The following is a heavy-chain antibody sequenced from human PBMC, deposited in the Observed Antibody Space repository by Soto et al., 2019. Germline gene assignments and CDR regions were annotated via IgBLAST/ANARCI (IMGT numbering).Heavy chain of an antibody. J-gene: IGHJ4*02. V-gene: IGHV4-31*03. CDR3: ASGPVVVSIMYYFDY. CDR1: GGSISSGGYY. CDR2: IYYSGST. D-gene: IGHD3-3*01. Sequence: SETLSLTCTVSGGSISSGGYYWSWIRQHPGKGLEWIGYIYYSGSTYYNPSLKSRVTISVDTSKNQFSLKLSSVTAADTAVYYCASGPVVVSIMYYFDYWGQGTLVTVSS.